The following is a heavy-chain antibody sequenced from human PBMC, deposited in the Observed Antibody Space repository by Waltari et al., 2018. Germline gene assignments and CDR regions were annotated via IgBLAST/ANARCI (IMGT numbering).Heavy chain of an antibody. Sequence: QVQLQESGPGLVKPSETLSLTCAVSGYSISSGYYWGWIRQPPGKGLEWIGSIYHSGITYYNPTLKSRVTIAVDTSKNQFSLKLSSVTAADTAVYYCARHVSGGNCAFDIWGQGTMVTVSS. CDR2: IYHSGIT. CDR1: GYSISSGYY. J-gene: IGHJ3*02. D-gene: IGHD2-21*01. CDR3: ARHVSGGNCAFDI. V-gene: IGHV4-38-2*01.